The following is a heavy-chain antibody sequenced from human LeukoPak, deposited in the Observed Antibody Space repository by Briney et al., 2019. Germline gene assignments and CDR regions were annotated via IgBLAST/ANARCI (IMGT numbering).Heavy chain of an antibody. CDR2: LRSKAYGGTT. CDR1: GFTFGGYT. CDR3: SRDPGGTYSGYNFLDY. Sequence: DPGGSLRLSCTASGFTFGGYTMNWVRQAPGKGLEWVGFLRSKAYGGTTEYAATVKGRLTISRDDSKSIAYLQMNSLKTEDTAVYYCSRDPGGTYSGYNFLDYWGQGTLVTVSS. V-gene: IGHV3-49*04. J-gene: IGHJ4*02. D-gene: IGHD5-12*01.